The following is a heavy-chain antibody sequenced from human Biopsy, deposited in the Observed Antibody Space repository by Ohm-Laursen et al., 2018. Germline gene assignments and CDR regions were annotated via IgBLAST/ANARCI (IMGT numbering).Heavy chain of an antibody. D-gene: IGHD2-15*01. CDR3: ARAVGIAAAPIDY. CDR2: ISASSSYI. Sequence: SLRLSCAASGVTLSGYGMNWVRQAPGKGLEWVSSISASSSYIHYADSVKGRFTVSRDNAMNSVYLQMNSLRGEDTAVYYCARAVGIAAAPIDYWGQGTLVTVSS. CDR1: GVTLSGYG. V-gene: IGHV3-21*04. J-gene: IGHJ4*02.